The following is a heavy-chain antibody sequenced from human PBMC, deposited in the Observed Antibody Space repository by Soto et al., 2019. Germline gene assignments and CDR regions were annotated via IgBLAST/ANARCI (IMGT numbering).Heavy chain of an antibody. CDR3: AIVAVESYNWFDP. D-gene: IGHD1-26*01. V-gene: IGHV3-74*01. Sequence: EVQLVESGGGLVQPGGSLRLSCAASGFTFSSYWMHWVRQAPGVGLVWVSRINSDGSTTTYADSVKGRFTISRDNAKNTVYLQMHSLRAEDTAVDYVAIVAVESYNWFDPWGQGTLVTVSS. CDR1: GFTFSSYW. J-gene: IGHJ5*02. CDR2: INSDGSTT.